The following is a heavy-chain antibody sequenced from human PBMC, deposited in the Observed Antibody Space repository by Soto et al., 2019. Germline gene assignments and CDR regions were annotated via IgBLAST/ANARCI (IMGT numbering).Heavy chain of an antibody. CDR2: INHSGST. V-gene: IGHV4-34*01. Sequence: QVQLQQWGAGLLKPSETLSLTCAVYGGSFSGYYWSWIRQPPGKGLEWIGEINHSGSTNYNPSLKSRVTISVDTSKNQFSLKLSSVTAADTAVYYCARVYRGYSYGYHYYYGMDVW. J-gene: IGHJ6*01. CDR1: GGSFSGYY. CDR3: ARVYRGYSYGYHYYYGMDV. D-gene: IGHD5-18*01.